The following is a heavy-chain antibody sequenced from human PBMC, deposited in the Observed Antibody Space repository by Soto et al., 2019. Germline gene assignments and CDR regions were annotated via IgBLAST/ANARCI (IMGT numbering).Heavy chain of an antibody. CDR2: ISYDGSNT. CDR1: GFTFSSYG. J-gene: IGHJ4*02. CDR3: ARDEAAQYYFDY. Sequence: GGSLRLSCVASGFTFSSYGMHWVRQAPGKGLEWVAIISYDGSNTYYADSVKGRFTISRDNSKNTLYLQMNSLRAEDTSVYYCARDEAAQYYFDYWGQGTPVTVSS. V-gene: IGHV3-30*03. D-gene: IGHD6-13*01.